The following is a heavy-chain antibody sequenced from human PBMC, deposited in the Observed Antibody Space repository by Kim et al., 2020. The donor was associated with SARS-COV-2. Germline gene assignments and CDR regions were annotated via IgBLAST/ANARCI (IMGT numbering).Heavy chain of an antibody. V-gene: IGHV3-74*01. Sequence: GGSLRLSCAASGFTFSSYWMHWVRQVPGEGLVWVSRISPDGTSTSYADSVKGRFTISRDNAKNTLFLQMSSLRAEDSALFYCVKGTSGWAYWGQGTLVTVSS. CDR1: GFTFSSYW. J-gene: IGHJ4*02. CDR2: ISPDGTST. CDR3: VKGTSGWAY. D-gene: IGHD6-19*01.